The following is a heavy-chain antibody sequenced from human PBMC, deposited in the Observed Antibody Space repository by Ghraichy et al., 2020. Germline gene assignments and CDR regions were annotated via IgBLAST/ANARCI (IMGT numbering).Heavy chain of an antibody. V-gene: IGHV3-23*01. CDR2: ISGSGGST. CDR1: GFTFRSYA. CDR3: AKIPRPNLQDFDI. J-gene: IGHJ3*02. Sequence: LSLTCVASGFTFRSYAMSWVRQAPGKGLEWVSGISGSGGSTYYADSVKGRFTISRDNSKSTVYLQVNSLRAEDTAVYYCAKIPRPNLQDFDIWGQGTMVTVSS.